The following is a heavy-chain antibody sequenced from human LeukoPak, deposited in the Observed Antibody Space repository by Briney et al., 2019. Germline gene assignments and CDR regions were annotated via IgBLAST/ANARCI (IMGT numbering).Heavy chain of an antibody. CDR3: ARDRGGYYYDSSGPPDI. CDR1: GFTFSGYS. Sequence: PGGSLRLSCAASGFTFSGYSMNWVRQAPGKGLERVSSISSSSSYIYYADSVKGRFTISRDNAKNSLYLQMNSLRAEDTAVYYCARDRGGYYYDSSGPPDIWGQGTVVTVSS. D-gene: IGHD3-22*01. CDR2: ISSSSSYI. J-gene: IGHJ3*02. V-gene: IGHV3-21*01.